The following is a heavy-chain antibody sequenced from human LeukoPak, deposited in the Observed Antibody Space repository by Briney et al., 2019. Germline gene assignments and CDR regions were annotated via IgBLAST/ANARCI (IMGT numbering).Heavy chain of an antibody. CDR1: GGSISTYY. V-gene: IGHV4-59*01. J-gene: IGHJ6*03. D-gene: IGHD3-10*01. CDR2: IYYSGST. CDR3: ARVLWVRGVIYYYYMDV. Sequence: PSETLSLTCTVSGGSISTYYWRWIRQPPGKGLEWIGYIYYSGSTNYNPSLKSRVTISVDTSKNQFSLKLSSVTAADTAVYYCARVLWVRGVIYYYYMDVWGKGTTVTVSS.